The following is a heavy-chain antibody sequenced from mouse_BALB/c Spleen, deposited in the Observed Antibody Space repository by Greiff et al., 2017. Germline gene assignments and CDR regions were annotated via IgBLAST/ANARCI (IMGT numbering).Heavy chain of an antibody. CDR3: ARWSQDPFFDN. V-gene: IGHV14-3*02. Sequence: EVQLQQSGAELVKPGASVKLSCTASGFNIKDTYMHWVKQRPEQGLEWIGRIDPANGNTKYDPKFQGKATITADTSSNTAYLQLSSLTSEDSAVYYCARWSQDPFFDNWGQGTTLTVSS. CDR1: GFNIKDTY. J-gene: IGHJ2*01. CDR2: IDPANGNT.